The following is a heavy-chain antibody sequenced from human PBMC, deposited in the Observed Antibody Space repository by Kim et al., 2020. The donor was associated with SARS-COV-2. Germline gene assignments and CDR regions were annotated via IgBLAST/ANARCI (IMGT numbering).Heavy chain of an antibody. D-gene: IGHD5-18*01. CDR2: INHSGST. CDR3: ARVRAEYSYGLFDY. V-gene: IGHV4-34*01. J-gene: IGHJ4*02. CDR1: GGSFSGYY. Sequence: SETLSLTCAVYGGSFSGYYWSWIRQPPGKGLEWIGEINHSGSTNYNPSLKSRVTISVDTSKNQFSLKLSSVTAADTAVYYCARVRAEYSYGLFDYWGQGTLVTVSS.